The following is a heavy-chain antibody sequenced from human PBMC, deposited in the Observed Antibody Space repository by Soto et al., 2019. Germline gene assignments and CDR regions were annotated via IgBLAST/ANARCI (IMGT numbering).Heavy chain of an antibody. Sequence: ASVKGSCKASGYTFTRYDINWVRQAPGQGLEWEGWMNPNSGNTGYAQKFQGRVTMTRNTSISTAYMELSSLRSEDTAEYYCASDHRVLPDYWGQGSLVTVSS. V-gene: IGHV1-8*01. D-gene: IGHD2-2*01. CDR1: GYTFTRYD. CDR2: MNPNSGNT. CDR3: ASDHRVLPDY. J-gene: IGHJ4*02.